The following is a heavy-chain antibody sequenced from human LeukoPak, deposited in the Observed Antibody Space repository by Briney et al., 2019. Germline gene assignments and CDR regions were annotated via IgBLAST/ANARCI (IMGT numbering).Heavy chain of an antibody. J-gene: IGHJ5*02. CDR2: INPSGGST. V-gene: IGHV1-46*01. CDR3: ASGSSNCNDANWFDP. D-gene: IGHD2/OR15-2a*01. CDR1: GYTFTSYY. Sequence: ASVKVSCKASGYTFTSYYIHWVRQAPGQGLEWMGIINPSGGSTSYAQKFQGRVTMTRDTSTSTVYMELSSLRSDDTAVYYCASGSSNCNDANWFDPWGQGTLVTVSS.